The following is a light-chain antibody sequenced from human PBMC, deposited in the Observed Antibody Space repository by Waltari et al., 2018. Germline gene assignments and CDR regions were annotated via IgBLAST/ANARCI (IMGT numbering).Light chain of an antibody. V-gene: IGKV1-39*01. CDR1: QSISSY. CDR3: QQSYSTPLT. CDR2: AAS. J-gene: IGKJ4*01. Sequence: DIQMTQSPSSLYASVGARVTITCRASQSISSYLNWYQQKPGKAPKLLIYAASSLQSGVPSRFSGSGSGTDFTLTISSLQPEDFATYYCQQSYSTPLTFGGGTKVEIK.